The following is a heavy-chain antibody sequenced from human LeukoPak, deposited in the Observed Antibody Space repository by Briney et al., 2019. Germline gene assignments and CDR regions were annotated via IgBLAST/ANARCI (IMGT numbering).Heavy chain of an antibody. Sequence: ASVRDSCKASGYTFTNNYIHWVRQAPGHGLEWMGWINPNRGDTNYAQKFQGRVTMTRDTSISTAFMELTRLTSDDTAVYYCTRDLLGFATTPLSDWGQGTLVTVSS. CDR2: INPNRGDT. J-gene: IGHJ4*02. CDR1: GYTFTNNY. D-gene: IGHD4-17*01. V-gene: IGHV1-2*02. CDR3: TRDLLGFATTPLSD.